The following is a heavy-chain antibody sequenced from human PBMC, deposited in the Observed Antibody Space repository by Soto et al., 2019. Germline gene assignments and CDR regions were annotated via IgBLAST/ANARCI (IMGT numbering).Heavy chain of an antibody. Sequence: EVQLVESGGGLVQPGGSLRLSCATSGFTFSEFWMSWVRQSPGRGLEWVALIKPDGSAKYHLDSVKGRFTISRDNAKNSLYLQLNSLRPEDTAVYYCARFGLPYSVDVWGRGTTVPVSS. CDR3: ARFGLPYSVDV. J-gene: IGHJ6*02. CDR2: IKPDGSAK. D-gene: IGHD3-16*01. CDR1: GFTFSEFW. V-gene: IGHV3-7*03.